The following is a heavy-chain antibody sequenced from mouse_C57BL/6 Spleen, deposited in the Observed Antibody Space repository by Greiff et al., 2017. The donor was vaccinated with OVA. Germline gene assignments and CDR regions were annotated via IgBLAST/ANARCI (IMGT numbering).Heavy chain of an antibody. D-gene: IGHD2-4*01. Sequence: VQLVESGPGLVQPSQSLSITCTVSGFSLTSYGVHWVRQSPGKGLEWLGVIWSGGSTDYNAAFISRLSISKDNSKSQVFFKMNSLQADDTAIYYCARNYDYDEGYYYAMDYWGQGTSVTVSS. CDR1: GFSLTSYG. CDR3: ARNYDYDEGYYYAMDY. J-gene: IGHJ4*01. CDR2: IWSGGST. V-gene: IGHV2-2*01.